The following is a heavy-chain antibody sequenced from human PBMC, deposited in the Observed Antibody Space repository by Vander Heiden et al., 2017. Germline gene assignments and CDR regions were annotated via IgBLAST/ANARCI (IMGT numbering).Heavy chain of an antibody. V-gene: IGHV1-46*01. CDR2: INPSGGST. J-gene: IGHJ5*02. Sequence: QVQLVQSGAEVKKPGASVKVSCKASGYTFTSHYMHWVRQAPGQGLEWMGIINPSGGSTSYAQKFQGRVTMTRDTSTSTVYMELSSLRSEDTAVYYCARDPSDCSSTSCYRGRFDPWGQGTLVTVSS. CDR1: GYTFTSHY. CDR3: ARDPSDCSSTSCYRGRFDP. D-gene: IGHD2-2*02.